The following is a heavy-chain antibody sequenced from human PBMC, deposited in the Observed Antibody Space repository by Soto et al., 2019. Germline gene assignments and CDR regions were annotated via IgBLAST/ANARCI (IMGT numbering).Heavy chain of an antibody. Sequence: QVQLVQSGAEVKKPGASVKVSCKASGYNFTRYYIHWVRQAPGQGLEWMGIVNPSGDNTNYAQKFRGRVTMTRDTSTNTGNMEMSSLRSEDREVYFCARELGGTTVNKLFDHWGQGTVVTDSS. CDR1: GYNFTRYY. D-gene: IGHD4-17*01. J-gene: IGHJ4*02. CDR3: ARELGGTTVNKLFDH. V-gene: IGHV1-46*01. CDR2: VNPSGDNT.